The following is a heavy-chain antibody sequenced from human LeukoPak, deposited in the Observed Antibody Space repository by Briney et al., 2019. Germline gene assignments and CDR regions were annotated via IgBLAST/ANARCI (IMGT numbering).Heavy chain of an antibody. V-gene: IGHV3-20*04. D-gene: IGHD4-17*01. CDR2: INWNGGST. CDR1: GFTFDDYG. Sequence: GGSLRLSCAASGFTFDDYGMSWVRQAPGKGLEWVSGINWNGGSTGYADSVKGRFTISRDNAKNSLYLQMNSLRAEDTALYYCARGGDYSYYYYYMDVWGKGTTVTVSS. J-gene: IGHJ6*03. CDR3: ARGGDYSYYYYYMDV.